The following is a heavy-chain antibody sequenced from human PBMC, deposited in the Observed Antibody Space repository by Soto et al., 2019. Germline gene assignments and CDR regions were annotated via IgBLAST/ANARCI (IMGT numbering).Heavy chain of an antibody. CDR3: ARGDRGGSGSPASYYYSGLDV. D-gene: IGHD3-10*01. J-gene: IGHJ6*02. CDR2: VSAGGDMT. Sequence: DVQVLESGGDLVQPGGCLRLSCAASGFTFNSYAMSWVRQAPGKALEWVSSVSAGGDMTYYSDSVKGRFTISRDNSNNALFLQMNSLRIEDTALYYCARGDRGGSGSPASYYYSGLDVWGQGTTVTVS. CDR1: GFTFNSYA. V-gene: IGHV3-23*01.